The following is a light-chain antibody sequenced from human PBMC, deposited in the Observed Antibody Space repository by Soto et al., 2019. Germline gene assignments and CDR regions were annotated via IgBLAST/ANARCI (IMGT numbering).Light chain of an antibody. Sequence: SYELTQPPSVSVSPGQTARITCSGDALPKQYAYWYQQKPGQAPVLVIYKDSERPSGIPERFSGSSSGTTVTLTISGVQAEDEAAYYCQSADSSGTYVLFGGGTKLTVL. J-gene: IGLJ2*01. V-gene: IGLV3-25*03. CDR2: KDS. CDR1: ALPKQY. CDR3: QSADSSGTYVL.